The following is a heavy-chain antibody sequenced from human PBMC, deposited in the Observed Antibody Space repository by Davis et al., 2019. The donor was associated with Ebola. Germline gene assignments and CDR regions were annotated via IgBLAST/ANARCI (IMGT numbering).Heavy chain of an antibody. Sequence: PGGSLRLSCAASGFTFSSYEINWVRQAPGKGLEWISYIRTSGSTIYYADSVKGRFTLSRDNAKNSVSLQMTRLRAEDTAVYYCARDQIGLRKYYGMDVWGQGTTVTVSS. V-gene: IGHV3-48*03. CDR2: IRTSGSTI. CDR1: GFTFSSYE. J-gene: IGHJ6*02. CDR3: ARDQIGLRKYYGMDV. D-gene: IGHD2/OR15-2a*01.